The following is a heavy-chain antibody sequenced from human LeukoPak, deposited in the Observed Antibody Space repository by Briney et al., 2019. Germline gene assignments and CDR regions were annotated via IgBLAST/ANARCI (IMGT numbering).Heavy chain of an antibody. Sequence: PGRSLRLSCAASGFTFSSYGMHWVRQTPGKGLEWVALISFDGSIEYYVDSVKGRFTISRDNSKNTLFLQLNSLRPEGTAVYYCAKDSDIAVAGSDDALDVWGQGTMVTVSS. CDR3: AKDSDIAVAGSDDALDV. J-gene: IGHJ3*01. V-gene: IGHV3-30*18. CDR1: GFTFSSYG. D-gene: IGHD6-19*01. CDR2: ISFDGSIE.